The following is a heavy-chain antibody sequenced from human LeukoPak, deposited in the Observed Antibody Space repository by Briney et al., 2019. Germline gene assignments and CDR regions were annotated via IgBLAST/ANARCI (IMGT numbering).Heavy chain of an antibody. D-gene: IGHD4-11*01. CDR2: IYPGDSDT. CDR1: GYSFTNYW. V-gene: IGHV5-51*01. CDR3: ARLGNSNPYYYGMDV. Sequence: GESLKISCKGSGYSFTNYWIVWVRQMPGKGLEWMGIIYPGDSDTRYSPSFQGQVTISADKSMSTAYLQWSSLKASETAMYYCARLGNSNPYYYGMDVWGQGTTVTVSS. J-gene: IGHJ6*02.